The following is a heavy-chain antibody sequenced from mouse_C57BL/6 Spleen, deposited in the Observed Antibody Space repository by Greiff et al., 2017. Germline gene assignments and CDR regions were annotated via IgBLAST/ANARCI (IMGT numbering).Heavy chain of an antibody. Sequence: EVQLQQSGAELVRPGASVKLSCTASGFNIKDYYMHWVKQRPEQGLEWIGRIDPEDGGTEYAPKFQGKATMTADTSSNTAYLQLSGLTAKDTAVYYCTITTVVAHWGQGTTLTVSS. V-gene: IGHV14-1*01. D-gene: IGHD1-1*01. CDR2: IDPEDGGT. CDR3: TITTVVAH. J-gene: IGHJ2*01. CDR1: GFNIKDYY.